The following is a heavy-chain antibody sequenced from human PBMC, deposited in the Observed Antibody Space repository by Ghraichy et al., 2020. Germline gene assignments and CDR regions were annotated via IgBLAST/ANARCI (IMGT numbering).Heavy chain of an antibody. CDR1: GGSMSPYY. CDR3: ARHIDHGGNSLYYGMDV. Sequence: SQTLSLTCIVSGGSMSPYYWSWIRQPPGKGLEWIGYIFHSGSANYNPSIRSRVTISVDTSQNQFSLTVNSVTAADTAVYYCARHIDHGGNSLYYGMDVWGQGTTVIVSS. J-gene: IGHJ6*02. D-gene: IGHD4-23*01. V-gene: IGHV4-59*08. CDR2: IFHSGSA.